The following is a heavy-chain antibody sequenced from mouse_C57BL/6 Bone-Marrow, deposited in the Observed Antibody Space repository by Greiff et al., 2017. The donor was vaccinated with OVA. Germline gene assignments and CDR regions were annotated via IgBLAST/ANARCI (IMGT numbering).Heavy chain of an antibody. J-gene: IGHJ2*01. D-gene: IGHD4-1*01. CDR2: IDPDNGDT. V-gene: IGHV14-1*01. CDR3: TKSHSGGAY. Sequence: VQLQQSGAELVRPGASVKMSCTASGYTFTDDYMHWVKQRPGQGLEWIGCIDPDNGDTSYTPKFKGKATMTAATSSSTAYMQLSSLTSEDSAVYYCTKSHSGGAYWGQGTTPTVSA. CDR1: GYTFTDDY.